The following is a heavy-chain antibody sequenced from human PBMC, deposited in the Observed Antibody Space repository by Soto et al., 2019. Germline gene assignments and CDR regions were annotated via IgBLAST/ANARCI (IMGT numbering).Heavy chain of an antibody. Sequence: ASVKVSCKASGYAFTSYDINWVRQATGQGLEWMGWMSPNSGNTGYAQKFQGRVTMTRNTSISTAYMELSSLRSEDAAVYYCARVDYDILTGYSHYGMDVWGQGTTVTVSS. J-gene: IGHJ6*02. V-gene: IGHV1-8*01. CDR2: MSPNSGNT. D-gene: IGHD3-9*01. CDR3: ARVDYDILTGYSHYGMDV. CDR1: GYAFTSYD.